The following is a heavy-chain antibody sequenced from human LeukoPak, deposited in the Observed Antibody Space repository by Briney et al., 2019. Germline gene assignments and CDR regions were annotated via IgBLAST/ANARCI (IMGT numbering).Heavy chain of an antibody. CDR2: INHSGST. D-gene: IGHD3-10*01. J-gene: IGHJ4*02. CDR1: GGSFSGYY. Sequence: PSETPSLTCAVYGGSFSGYYWSWIRQPPGKGLEWIGEINHSGSTNYNPSLKSRVTISVDTSKNQFSPKLSSVTAADTALYYCAKHYMGSSYNHGLDCWGQGTLVTVSS. V-gene: IGHV4-34*01. CDR3: AKHYMGSSYNHGLDC.